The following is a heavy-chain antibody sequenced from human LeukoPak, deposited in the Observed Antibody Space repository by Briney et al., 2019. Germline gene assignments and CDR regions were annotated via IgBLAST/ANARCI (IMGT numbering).Heavy chain of an antibody. CDR1: GVAFKSYF. V-gene: IGHV3-74*01. CDR2: ITSDGSGT. CDR3: VNLGYCTTSSCQP. J-gene: IGHJ4*02. Sequence: GGSVRLSCEASGVAFKSYFMHWVRQAPGKGLVWVSRITSDGSGTNYADSVKGRFTISRDNAKNTLYLQMNSLRVEDTAVYYCVNLGYCTTSSCQPWGQGTLVTVSS. D-gene: IGHD2-2*01.